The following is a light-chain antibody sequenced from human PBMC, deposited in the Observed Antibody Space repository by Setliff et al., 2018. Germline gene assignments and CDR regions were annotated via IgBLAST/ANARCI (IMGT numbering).Light chain of an antibody. CDR2: GTY. CDR1: NSDIGAGFG. Sequence: QSALTQPPSVSGAPGQRVTISCTGSNSDIGAGFGVHWYQQLPGTAPKLLIYGTYNRPSGVPDRFSGSKSGTSASLAITGLQAEDEADYYCATWDVRLNAVLIGGGTQLTVL. CDR3: ATWDVRLNAVL. V-gene: IGLV1-40*01. J-gene: IGLJ2*01.